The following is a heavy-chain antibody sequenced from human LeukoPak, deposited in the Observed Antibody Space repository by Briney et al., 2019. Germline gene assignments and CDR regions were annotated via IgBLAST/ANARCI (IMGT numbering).Heavy chain of an antibody. V-gene: IGHV4-4*07. CDR2: IYTSGST. J-gene: IGHJ2*01. Sequence: SETLSLTCTVSGGSISSYYWSWIRQPAGKGLEWIGRIYTSGSTNYNPSLKSRVTISVDTSKDQFSLKLSSVTAADTAVYYCARGRITKRYFDLWGRGTLVTVSS. D-gene: IGHD3-10*01. CDR1: GGSISSYY. CDR3: ARGRITKRYFDL.